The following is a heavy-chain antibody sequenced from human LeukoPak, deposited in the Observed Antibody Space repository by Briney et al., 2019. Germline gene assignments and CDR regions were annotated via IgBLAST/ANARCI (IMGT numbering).Heavy chain of an antibody. Sequence: PSETLSLTCTVSGGSISSSSYYWGWIRQPPGKGLEWIGSIYYSGSTYYNPSLKSRVTISVDKSKNQFSLKLSSVTAADTAVYYCAREEVTAIGGWGQGTLVTVSS. CDR3: AREEVTAIGG. CDR1: GGSISSSSYY. D-gene: IGHD2-21*02. J-gene: IGHJ4*02. V-gene: IGHV4-39*07. CDR2: IYYSGST.